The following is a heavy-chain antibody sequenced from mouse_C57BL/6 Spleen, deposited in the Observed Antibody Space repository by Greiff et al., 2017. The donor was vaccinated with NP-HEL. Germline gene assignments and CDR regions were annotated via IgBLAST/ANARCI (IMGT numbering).Heavy chain of an antibody. CDR1: GFTFTDYY. CDR2: VYPYNGGT. Sequence: VHVKQSGPVLVKPGPSVKISCKASGFTFTDYYMHWVKQSHGKSLEWIGLVYPYNGGTSYNQKFKGKATLTVDTSSSTAYMELNSLTSEDAAVYYCARGYSNYPYYFDYWGQGTTLTVSS. J-gene: IGHJ2*01. D-gene: IGHD2-5*01. CDR3: ARGYSNYPYYFDY. V-gene: IGHV1-36*01.